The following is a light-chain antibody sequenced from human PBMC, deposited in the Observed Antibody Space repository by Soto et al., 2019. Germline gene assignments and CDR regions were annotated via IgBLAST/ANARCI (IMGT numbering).Light chain of an antibody. J-gene: IGLJ1*01. CDR3: AAWDDSLNGLYV. Sequence: QSVLTQPPSASGTPGQRVTISCSGGSSNIGSNTVNWYQQLPGTAPKLLIYSNNQRPSGVPDRFSGSKSGTSASLAISGLQSKDEADYYCAAWDDSLNGLYVFGTGTKVTVL. V-gene: IGLV1-44*01. CDR2: SNN. CDR1: SSNIGSNT.